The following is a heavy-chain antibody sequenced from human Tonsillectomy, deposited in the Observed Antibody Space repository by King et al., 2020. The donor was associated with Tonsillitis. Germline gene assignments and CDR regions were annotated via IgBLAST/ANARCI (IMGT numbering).Heavy chain of an antibody. CDR2: IYYSGST. CDR3: ARAAMVREAVWFHP. CDR1: GGSIRSYY. D-gene: IGHD3-10*01. J-gene: IGHJ5*02. V-gene: IGHV4-59*08. Sequence: QLQESGPGLVKPSENLSLTCTVSGGSIRSYYWSWIRQPPGKRLEWIGYIYYSGSTNYNPSLKSRVTISVDTSKNQFSLKLSSVTAADTAVYYCARAAMVREAVWFHPWGQGTLVTVSS.